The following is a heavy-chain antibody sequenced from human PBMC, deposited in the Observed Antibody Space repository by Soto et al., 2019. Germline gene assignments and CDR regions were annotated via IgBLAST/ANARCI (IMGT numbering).Heavy chain of an antibody. CDR2: IRRSGSDT. Sequence: GGSLRLSCAASGFTFSSYAMSWVRQAPGKGLEWVSDIRRSGSDTYYADSVKGRFTISRDNAKNSLYLQMNSLRAEDTAVYYCARDGNYCDFWSGYYTGAFDIWGQGTMVTVSS. V-gene: IGHV3-21*04. CDR1: GFTFSSYA. D-gene: IGHD3-3*01. J-gene: IGHJ3*02. CDR3: ARDGNYCDFWSGYYTGAFDI.